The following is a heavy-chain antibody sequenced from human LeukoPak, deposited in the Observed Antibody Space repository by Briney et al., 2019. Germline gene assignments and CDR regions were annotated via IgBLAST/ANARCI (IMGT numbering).Heavy chain of an antibody. CDR1: GFSFSNYA. D-gene: IGHD3-3*01. Sequence: GGSLRLSCAASGFSFSNYAMNWVRQAPGKGLEWVSVISGSGGSTDSVDSVKGRFTISRDNFKNTLYPQMNSLRAEDTAVYYCAQAAFWSGYSSYWGQGTLVTVSS. V-gene: IGHV3-23*01. CDR2: ISGSGGST. J-gene: IGHJ4*02. CDR3: AQAAFWSGYSSY.